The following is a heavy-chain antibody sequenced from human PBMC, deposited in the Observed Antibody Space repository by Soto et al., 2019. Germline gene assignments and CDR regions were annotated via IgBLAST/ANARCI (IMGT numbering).Heavy chain of an antibody. V-gene: IGHV3-64D*06. CDR2: ISSNGGST. CDR1: GFTFSSYA. D-gene: IGHD3-22*01. CDR3: VKEVNYYDSSGYYYNWFDP. Sequence: PGGSLRLSCSASGFTFSSYAMHWVRQAPGKGLEYVSAISSNGGSTYYADSVKGRFTISRDNSKKTLYLQMSSLRAEDTAVYYCVKEVNYYDSSGYYYNWFDPWGQGTLVTVSS. J-gene: IGHJ5*02.